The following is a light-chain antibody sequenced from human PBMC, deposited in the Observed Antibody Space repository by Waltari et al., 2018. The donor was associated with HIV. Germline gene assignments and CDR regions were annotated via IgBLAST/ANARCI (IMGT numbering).Light chain of an antibody. J-gene: IGLJ2*01. CDR3: QAWDINTAV. CDR2: QDN. CDR1: KLGDKY. V-gene: IGLV3-1*01. Sequence: SYDLIQPPSVSVSPGQTATISCSGDKLGDKYLSWYQQKPGQSPVVIIYQDNKRPSVHPERVSGSNSGNTATLTISGTQTVDEATYYCQAWDINTAVFGGGTRLAVL.